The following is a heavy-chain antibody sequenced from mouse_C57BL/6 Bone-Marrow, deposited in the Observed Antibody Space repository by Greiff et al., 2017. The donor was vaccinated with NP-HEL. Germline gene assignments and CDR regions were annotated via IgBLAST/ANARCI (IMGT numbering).Heavy chain of an antibody. J-gene: IGHJ3*01. D-gene: IGHD6-1*01. Sequence: EVQLQQSGGGLVQPGGSLSLSCAASGFTFTDYYMSWVRQPPGKALEWLGFIRHKANGYTTEYSASVKGRFTISRDNSQSILYLQMNALGAEDSATYYCARSAGAYWGQGTLVTVSA. CDR3: ARSAGAY. CDR1: GFTFTDYY. V-gene: IGHV7-3*01. CDR2: IRHKANGYTT.